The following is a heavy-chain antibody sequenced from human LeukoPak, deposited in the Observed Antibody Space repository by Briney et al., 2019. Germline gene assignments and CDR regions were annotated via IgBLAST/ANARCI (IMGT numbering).Heavy chain of an antibody. CDR2: ISFSGGST. CDR3: AKDWGIAAAGNSKD. Sequence: PGGSLRLSCAASGFTFSSYAMSWVRQAPGKGLEWVSAISFSGGSTHYADSVKGRFTISRDNSKNTLYLQMNSLRAEDTAVYYCAKDWGIAAAGNSKDWGQGTLVTVSS. D-gene: IGHD6-13*01. V-gene: IGHV3-23*01. J-gene: IGHJ4*02. CDR1: GFTFSSYA.